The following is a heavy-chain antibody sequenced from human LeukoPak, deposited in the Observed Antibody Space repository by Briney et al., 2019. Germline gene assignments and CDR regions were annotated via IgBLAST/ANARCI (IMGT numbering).Heavy chain of an antibody. CDR3: AREARGYSYSYDY. CDR2: ISSSSSTI. CDR1: GFTFSSYS. V-gene: IGHV3-48*01. J-gene: IGHJ4*02. D-gene: IGHD5-18*01. Sequence: GGSLRLSCAASGFTFSSYSMNWVRQAPGKGLEWVSYISSSSSTIYYADSVKGRFTISRDNSKNTMYLQMNSLRVDDTAVYYCAREARGYSYSYDYWGQGILVTVSS.